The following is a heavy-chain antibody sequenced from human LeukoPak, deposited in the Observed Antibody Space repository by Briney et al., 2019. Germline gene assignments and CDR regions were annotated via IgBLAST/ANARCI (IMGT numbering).Heavy chain of an antibody. CDR3: ARDYSSGWAFDY. Sequence: PSETLSLTCTVSGGSISSYYWSWIRQPPGKGLEWIGYIYYSGSTNYNPSLKSRVTISVDTSKNQFSLKLSSVTAADTAVYYCARDYSSGWAFDYWGQGTLVTVSS. CDR2: IYYSGST. D-gene: IGHD6-19*01. CDR1: GGSISSYY. J-gene: IGHJ4*02. V-gene: IGHV4-59*01.